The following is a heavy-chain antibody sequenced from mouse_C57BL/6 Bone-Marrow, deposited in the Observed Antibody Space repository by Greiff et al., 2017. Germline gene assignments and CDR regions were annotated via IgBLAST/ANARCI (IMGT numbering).Heavy chain of an antibody. CDR2: FHPYNDYT. V-gene: IGHV1-47*01. CDR3: ARRQHDYYAMDD. D-gene: IGHD6-1*01. Sequence: VQLQQSGAELVKPGASVTMSCKASGYPFTTYPIEWMKQNHGESLEWIGNFHPYNDYTKYHEKFKGKATLTVEKSSSTVYLDLSRVTSDDSAVYYCARRQHDYYAMDDWGQGTSGTVSS. J-gene: IGHJ4*01. CDR1: GYPFTTYP.